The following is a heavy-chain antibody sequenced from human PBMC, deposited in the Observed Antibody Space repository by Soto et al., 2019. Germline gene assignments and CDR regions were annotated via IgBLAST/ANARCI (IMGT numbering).Heavy chain of an antibody. CDR3: ARDLSSPFCSGGSCYAGWFDP. V-gene: IGHV1-18*01. CDR2: ISAYNGNT. Sequence: QVQLVQSGAEVKKPGASVKVSCKASGYTFTSYGISWVRQAPGQGLEWMGWISAYNGNTNYAQKVQGRVTMTTDTSTSTAYMELRSLRSDDTAVYYCARDLSSPFCSGGSCYAGWFDPWGQGTLVTVSS. D-gene: IGHD2-15*01. CDR1: GYTFTSYG. J-gene: IGHJ5*02.